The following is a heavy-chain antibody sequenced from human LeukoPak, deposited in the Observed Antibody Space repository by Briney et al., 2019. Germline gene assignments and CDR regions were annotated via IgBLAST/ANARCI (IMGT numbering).Heavy chain of an antibody. V-gene: IGHV4-4*07. J-gene: IGHJ6*02. D-gene: IGHD4-17*01. CDR3: AREDPQTTVPEGLDV. CDR2: IYTSGST. CDR1: GGSISSYY. Sequence: MASETLSLTCTVSGGSISSYYWSWIRQPAGKGLEWIGRIYTSGSTNYNPSLKSRVTISVDTSKNQFSLKLTSVTAADTAIYYCAREDPQTTVPEGLDVWGPGTTVTVSS.